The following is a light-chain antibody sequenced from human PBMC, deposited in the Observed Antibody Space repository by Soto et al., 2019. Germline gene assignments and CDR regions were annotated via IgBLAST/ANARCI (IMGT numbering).Light chain of an antibody. CDR2: GAS. J-gene: IGKJ1*01. Sequence: DIVMTQSPATLSVAPGERVTFSCRASQGVSRKLAWYQHKPGQAPRLLISGASTGATGIPARFSGSGSGTEFTLTISSLQSEDFAVYYCQQYNNRPRTFGQGTKVDI. CDR3: QQYNNRPRT. V-gene: IGKV3-15*01. CDR1: QGVSRK.